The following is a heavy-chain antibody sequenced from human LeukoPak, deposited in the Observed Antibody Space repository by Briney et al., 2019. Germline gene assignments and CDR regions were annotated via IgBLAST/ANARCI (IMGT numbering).Heavy chain of an antibody. J-gene: IGHJ5*02. D-gene: IGHD3-10*01. CDR1: GYTFTSYD. CDR3: ARVRGGVAHNWFDP. CDR2: MNPNSGNT. V-gene: IGHV1-8*01. Sequence: GASVKVSCKASGYTFTSYDINWVRQATGQGLEWMGWMNPNSGNTGYAQKFQGRVTTTRNTSISTAYMELSSLRSEDTAVYYCARVRGGVAHNWFDPWGQGTLVTVSS.